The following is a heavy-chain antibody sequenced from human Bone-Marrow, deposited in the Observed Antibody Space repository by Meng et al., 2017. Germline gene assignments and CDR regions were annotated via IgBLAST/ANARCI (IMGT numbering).Heavy chain of an antibody. CDR3: AGKTYSSGWGEYFQH. V-gene: IGHV1-69*05. CDR1: GGTFSSYA. CDR2: IIPIFGTA. D-gene: IGHD6-19*01. J-gene: IGHJ1*01. Sequence: QVELVQSGAEVKNPGSSVKVSCKASGGTFSSYAISWVRQAPGQGLEWMGGIIPIFGTANYAQKFQGRVTITTDESTSTAYMELSSLRSEDTAVYYCAGKTYSSGWGEYFQHWGQGTLVTVSS.